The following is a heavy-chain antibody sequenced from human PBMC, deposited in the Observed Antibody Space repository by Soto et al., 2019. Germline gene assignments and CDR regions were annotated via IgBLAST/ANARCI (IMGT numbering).Heavy chain of an antibody. CDR1: GGSFSGYY. Sequence: QVQLQQWGAGLLKPSETLSLTCAVYGGSFSGYYWSWIRQPPGKGREWIGEINHSGSNNYNPSIKTRVTISVDTSKNQFSMQLSSVTAADTAVYYGARLAVACTHIFDYWGQGTLVTVSS. V-gene: IGHV4-34*01. D-gene: IGHD6-19*01. CDR2: INHSGSN. CDR3: ARLAVACTHIFDY. J-gene: IGHJ4*02.